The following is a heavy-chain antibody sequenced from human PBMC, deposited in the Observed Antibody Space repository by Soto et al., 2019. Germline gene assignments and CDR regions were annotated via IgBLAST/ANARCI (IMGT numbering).Heavy chain of an antibody. D-gene: IGHD6-13*01. J-gene: IGHJ6*02. CDR2: INHSGST. V-gene: IGHV4-34*01. CDR1: GGSFSGYY. CDR3: ASLRGGIAAAGVYYGMDV. Sequence: SETLSLTCAVYGGSFSGYYWSWIRQPPGKGLEWIGEINHSGSTNYNPSLKSRVTISVDTSKNQFSLKLSSVTAADTAVYYCASLRGGIAAAGVYYGMDVWGQGTTVTVSS.